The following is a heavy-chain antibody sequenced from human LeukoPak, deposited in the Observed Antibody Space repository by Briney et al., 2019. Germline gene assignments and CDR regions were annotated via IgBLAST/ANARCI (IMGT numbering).Heavy chain of an antibody. J-gene: IGHJ4*02. CDR1: GVSISSTSYY. Sequence: SETLSLTCTVSGVSISSTSYYWGWIRQPPGKGLEWIASIYYSGSTYYNPSLKSRVTISVDTSTNQFSLKLSSVTAADTAVYYCARGNCDYVWGGIDYWGQGTLVTVSS. V-gene: IGHV4-39*01. CDR2: IYYSGST. CDR3: ARGNCDYVWGGIDY. D-gene: IGHD3-16*01.